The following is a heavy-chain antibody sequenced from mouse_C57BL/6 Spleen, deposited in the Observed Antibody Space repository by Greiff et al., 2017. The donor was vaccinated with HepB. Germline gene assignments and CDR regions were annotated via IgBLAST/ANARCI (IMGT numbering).Heavy chain of an antibody. Sequence: VQLQQPGAELVKPGASVKVSCKASGYTFTSYWMHWVKQRPGQGLEWIGRIHPSDSDTNYNQKFKGKATLTVDKSSSTAYMQLSSLISEDSAVYYCAIEDTTVVVDWYFDVWGTGTTVTVSS. CDR3: AIEDTTVVVDWYFDV. CDR2: IHPSDSDT. J-gene: IGHJ1*03. V-gene: IGHV1-74*01. D-gene: IGHD1-1*01. CDR1: GYTFTSYW.